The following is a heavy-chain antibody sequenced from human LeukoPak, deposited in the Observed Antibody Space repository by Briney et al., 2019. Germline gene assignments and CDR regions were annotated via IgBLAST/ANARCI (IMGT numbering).Heavy chain of an antibody. CDR1: GGSISSTNW. J-gene: IGHJ4*02. CDR2: VHLSGSI. D-gene: IGHD1-26*01. CDR3: ARGVGASHFDY. Sequence: PSGTLSLTCGVSGGSISSTNWCSWVRQPPEKGLEWIGEVHLSGSINYNASLKSRVTISLDKSKNHFSLNLSSVTAADTALYYCARGVGASHFDYWGQGTLVTVSS. V-gene: IGHV4-4*02.